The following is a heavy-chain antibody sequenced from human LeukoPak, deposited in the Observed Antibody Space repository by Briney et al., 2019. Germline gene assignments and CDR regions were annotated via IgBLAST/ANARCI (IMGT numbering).Heavy chain of an antibody. D-gene: IGHD6-19*01. CDR2: MNTNSGNT. Sequence: ASVTVSCKASGYTFTRYDINWVRQATGQGLAWMGWMNTNSGNTGYGKKFQGKATMTKNTSISRAYMELSSLRSEDTAVYYCERGGSGLSRDYWGKGTLVTVSS. CDR1: GYTFTRYD. CDR3: ERGGSGLSRDY. V-gene: IGHV1-8*01. J-gene: IGHJ4*02.